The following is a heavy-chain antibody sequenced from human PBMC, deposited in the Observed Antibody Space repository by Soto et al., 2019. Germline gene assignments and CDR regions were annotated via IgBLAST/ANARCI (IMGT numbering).Heavy chain of an antibody. J-gene: IGHJ6*02. V-gene: IGHV4-30-2*01. CDR3: ASSGQIYYYGMDV. CDR1: GGSISSGGYS. CDR2: IYHSGST. Sequence: SETLSLTCAVSGGSISSGGYSWSWIRQPPGKGLEWIGYIYHSGSTYYNPSLKSRVTISVDRSKNQFSLKLSSVTAADTAVYYCASSGQIYYYGMDVWGQGTTVTVCS. D-gene: IGHD6-25*01.